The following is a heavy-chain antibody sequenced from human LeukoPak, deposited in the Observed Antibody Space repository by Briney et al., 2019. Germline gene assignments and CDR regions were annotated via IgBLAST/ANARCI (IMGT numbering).Heavy chain of an antibody. CDR2: IYHSGST. CDR1: GYSISSGYY. CDR3: ARGDYNDGAGYLDH. Sequence: SETLSLTCTVSGYSISSGYYWGWIRQPPGKGLEWIGRIYHSGSTYYNPSLKSRVTISVDTSKNQFSLKLSSVTAADTAVYYCARGDYNDGAGYLDHWGQGTLVPVSS. J-gene: IGHJ5*02. V-gene: IGHV4-38-2*02. D-gene: IGHD3-22*01.